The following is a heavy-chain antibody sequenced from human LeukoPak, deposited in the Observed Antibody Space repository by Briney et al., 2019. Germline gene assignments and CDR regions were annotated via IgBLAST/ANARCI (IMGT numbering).Heavy chain of an antibody. Sequence: GGSLRLSCAASGFTFGSYDMHWVRQVTGKGLEWVSAIGIGGDTYYLGSVEGRFTISRENAKDSVYLQMNSLRAGDTAVYYCARALIHGVADVWGKGTTVTVSS. D-gene: IGHD2-21*01. CDR3: ARALIHGVADV. V-gene: IGHV3-13*01. CDR1: GFTFGSYD. J-gene: IGHJ6*04. CDR2: IGIGGDT.